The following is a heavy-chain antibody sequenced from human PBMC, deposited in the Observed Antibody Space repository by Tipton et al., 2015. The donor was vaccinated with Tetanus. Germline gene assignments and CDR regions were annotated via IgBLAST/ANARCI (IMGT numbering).Heavy chain of an antibody. V-gene: IGHV4-39*01. CDR1: GGSISTETYY. Sequence: TLSLTCFVSGGSISTETYYWGWIRQTPGKGLEWIASISHSATTFYNPSLKSRVTMSVDPSKNQFSGGLGSVTAADTGVYYCARHVGGYGSPPHDLWGQGTLVTVSS. J-gene: IGHJ5*02. CDR3: ARHVGGYGSPPHDL. CDR2: ISHSATT. D-gene: IGHD3-10*01.